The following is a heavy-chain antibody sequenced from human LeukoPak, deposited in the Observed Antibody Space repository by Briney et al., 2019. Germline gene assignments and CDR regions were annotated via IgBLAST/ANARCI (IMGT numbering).Heavy chain of an antibody. CDR3: ARDWVYSSSFWFDP. D-gene: IGHD6-6*01. V-gene: IGHV1-69*05. J-gene: IGHJ5*02. CDR2: IIPIFGTA. Sequence: ASVKVSCKASGGTFSSYAISWVRQAPGQGLEWMGGIIPIFGTANYAQKFQGRVTITTDESTSTAYMELSSLRSEDTAVYYCARDWVYSSSFWFDPWGQGTLVTVSS. CDR1: GGTFSSYA.